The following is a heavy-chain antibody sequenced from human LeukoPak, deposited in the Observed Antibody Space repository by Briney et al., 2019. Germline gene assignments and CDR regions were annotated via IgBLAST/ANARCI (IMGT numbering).Heavy chain of an antibody. V-gene: IGHV3-21*01. D-gene: IGHD5-12*01. CDR1: GFTFSNYA. J-gene: IGHJ4*02. CDR2: ISSSSSYI. CDR3: ARDTAGAPVDY. Sequence: PGGSLRLSCAASGFTFSNYAMSWVRQAPGKGLEWVASISSSSSYIYYADSVKGRFTISRDNAKNSLYLQMNSLRAEDTAVYYCARDTAGAPVDYWGQGTLVTVSS.